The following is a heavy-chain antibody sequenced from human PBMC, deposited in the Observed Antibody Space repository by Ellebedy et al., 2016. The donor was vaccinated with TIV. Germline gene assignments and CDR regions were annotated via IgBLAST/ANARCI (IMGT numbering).Heavy chain of an antibody. CDR3: ARGFYEKFDP. D-gene: IGHD2/OR15-2a*01. J-gene: IGHJ5*02. CDR2: ISAYNGDT. Sequence: ASVKVSCKASGYTFTSYGISWVRQAPGHGLEWMGWISAYNGDTNYAQKFQGRVTMTTDTFTTTAYMELRSLTSDDTAFYYCARGFYEKFDPWGQGTLVTVSS. V-gene: IGHV1-18*01. CDR1: GYTFTSYG.